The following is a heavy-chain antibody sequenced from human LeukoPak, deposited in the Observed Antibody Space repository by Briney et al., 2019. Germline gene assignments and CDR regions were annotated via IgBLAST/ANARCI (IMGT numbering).Heavy chain of an antibody. V-gene: IGHV3-74*01. CDR2: INSDGTRS. CDR1: GFTFSSYW. J-gene: IGHJ4*02. CDR3: ASAELPYC. D-gene: IGHD3-10*01. Sequence: PGGSLRLSCAGSGFTFSSYWMHWVRQAPGKGLVWVSRINSDGTRSIYADSVKGRFIISRDNAKNTLYLQMNSLRAEDTAVYYCASAELPYCWGQGTLVTVSS.